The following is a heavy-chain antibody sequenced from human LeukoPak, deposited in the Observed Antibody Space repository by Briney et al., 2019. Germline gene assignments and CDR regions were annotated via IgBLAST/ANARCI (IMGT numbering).Heavy chain of an antibody. CDR1: GFTFGNTW. CDR2: ISPDGSDK. D-gene: IGHD3-16*02. V-gene: IGHV3-7*03. CDR3: AKERAGYTNPYYFDY. Sequence: QPGGSLILSCAASGFTFGNTWMGWVRQAPGKGLELVANISPDGSDKYYVDSVRGRFTISRDNSKNTLYLHMNSLRAEDTAVYYCAKERAGYTNPYYFDYWGQGTLVTVSS. J-gene: IGHJ4*02.